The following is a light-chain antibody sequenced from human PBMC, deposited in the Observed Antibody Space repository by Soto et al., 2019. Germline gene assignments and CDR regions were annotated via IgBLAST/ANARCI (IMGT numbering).Light chain of an antibody. CDR2: DVT. Sequence: QSVLTQPASVSGSPGQSITISCTGTSSYVGVYYYVSWFQQHPGKAPKLMIYDVTARPSGVSNRFSGSMSGNTASLTISGLQAEDEADYYCGSYTSSSTLEMVFGGGTQLTVL. CDR1: SSYVGVYYY. V-gene: IGLV2-14*03. CDR3: GSYTSSSTLEMV. J-gene: IGLJ7*01.